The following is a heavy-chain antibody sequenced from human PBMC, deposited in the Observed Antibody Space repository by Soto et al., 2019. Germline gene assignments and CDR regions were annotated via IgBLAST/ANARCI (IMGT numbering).Heavy chain of an antibody. CDR2: ISGSGGST. V-gene: IGHV3-23*01. CDR3: ATSRDPMVRGVKAYYFDY. Sequence: GGALRLSCAASGFTFSSYAMSWVRQAPGKGLEWVSAISGSGGSTYYADSVKGRFTISRDNSKNTLYLQMNSLRAEDTAVYYCATSRDPMVRGVKAYYFDYWGQGTLVNVSS. J-gene: IGHJ4*02. D-gene: IGHD3-10*01. CDR1: GFTFSSYA.